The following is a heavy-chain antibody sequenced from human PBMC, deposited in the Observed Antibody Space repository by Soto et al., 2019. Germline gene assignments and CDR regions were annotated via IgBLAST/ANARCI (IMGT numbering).Heavy chain of an antibody. D-gene: IGHD6-13*01. CDR2: INAGNGNT. J-gene: IGHJ4*02. CDR1: GYTFASYA. V-gene: IGHV1-3*01. Sequence: ASVKVSCKASGYTFASYAMHWVRQAPGQRLEWMGWINAGNGNTKYSQKFQGRVTITRDTSASTAYMELSSLRSEDTAVYYCARSLRAAAGSGLDYWGQGTLVTVSS. CDR3: ARSLRAAAGSGLDY.